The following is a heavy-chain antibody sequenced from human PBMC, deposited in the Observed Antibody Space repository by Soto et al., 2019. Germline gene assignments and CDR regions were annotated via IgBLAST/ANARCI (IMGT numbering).Heavy chain of an antibody. V-gene: IGHV1-8*01. J-gene: IGHJ5*02. D-gene: IGHD3-16*01. CDR3: ARGRAPGDYVWGSYSAHPPLDP. CDR1: GYTFTSYD. CDR2: MNPNSGNT. Sequence: QVQLVQSGAEVKKPGASVKVSCKASGYTFTSYDINWVRQATGQGLEWMGWMNPNSGNTGYAQKFQGRVTMTRNTAISTAYMELSSLRSEDTAVYYCARGRAPGDYVWGSYSAHPPLDPWGQGTLVTVSS.